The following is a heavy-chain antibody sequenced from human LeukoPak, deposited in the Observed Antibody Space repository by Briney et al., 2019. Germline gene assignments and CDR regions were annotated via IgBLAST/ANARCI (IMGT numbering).Heavy chain of an antibody. Sequence: GGSLRLSCAASGFAFSDYYMSWIRQAPGKGLEWVSYISSSGSTIYYADSVKGRFTISRDNAKNSLYLQMNSLRAEDTAVYYCARDQATGHYFDYWGQGTLVTVPS. J-gene: IGHJ4*02. V-gene: IGHV3-11*01. CDR3: ARDQATGHYFDY. CDR1: GFAFSDYY. CDR2: ISSSGSTI.